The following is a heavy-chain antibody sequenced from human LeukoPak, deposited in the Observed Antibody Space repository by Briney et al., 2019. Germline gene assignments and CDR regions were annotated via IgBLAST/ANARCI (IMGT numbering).Heavy chain of an antibody. J-gene: IGHJ6*02. CDR1: GFSFSGYW. Sequence: GGSLRLSCTASGFSFSGYWMHWVRQAPGKGLVWVSRINSDGSSTRYADSVKGRFTISRDNAKNTLYLQMNSLRTEDTAVYYCARSHYYDSSGYYYYYYGMDVWGQGTTVTVSS. V-gene: IGHV3-74*01. D-gene: IGHD3-22*01. CDR2: INSDGSST. CDR3: ARSHYYDSSGYYYYYYGMDV.